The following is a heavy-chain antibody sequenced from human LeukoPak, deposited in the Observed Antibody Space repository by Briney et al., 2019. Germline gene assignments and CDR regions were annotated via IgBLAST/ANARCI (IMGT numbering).Heavy chain of an antibody. CDR3: ARDGYYYDSSGYSHPHYYYYYGMDV. D-gene: IGHD3-22*01. Sequence: PGGSLRLSCAASGFTLSSYGMHWVRQAPGKGLEWVAVIWYDGSNKYYADSVKGRFTISRDNSKNTLYLQMNSLRAEDTAVYYCARDGYYYDSSGYSHPHYYYYYGMDVWGQGTTVTVSS. V-gene: IGHV3-33*01. J-gene: IGHJ6*02. CDR1: GFTLSSYG. CDR2: IWYDGSNK.